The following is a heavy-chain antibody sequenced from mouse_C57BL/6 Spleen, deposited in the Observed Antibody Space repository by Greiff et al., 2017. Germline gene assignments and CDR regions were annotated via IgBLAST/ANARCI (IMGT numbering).Heavy chain of an antibody. CDR3: ARMGYDVWFAY. Sequence: DVQLQESGPGLVKPSQSLSLTCSVTGYSITSGYYWNWIRQFPGNKLEWMGYISYDGSNNYNPSLKNRISITRDTSKNQFFLKLNSVTTEDTATYYCARMGYDVWFAYWGQGTLVTVSA. CDR2: ISYDGSN. J-gene: IGHJ3*01. V-gene: IGHV3-6*01. D-gene: IGHD2-2*01. CDR1: GYSITSGYY.